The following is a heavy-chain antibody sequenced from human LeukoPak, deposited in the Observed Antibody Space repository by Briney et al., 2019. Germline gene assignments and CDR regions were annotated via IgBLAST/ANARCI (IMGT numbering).Heavy chain of an antibody. D-gene: IGHD4-17*01. CDR2: IHHVGRT. V-gene: IGHV4-34*01. Sequence: SGTLSLTCAVSGGSLIGYYWSWIRQSPGKGLEWIGEIHHVGRTKYRPSLQSRISISLDTSKNEIFLMLTDVTAADTALYFCARAPDPQNYADTVNAYDVWGPGTMATVCS. CDR3: ARAPDPQNYADTVNAYDV. CDR1: GGSLIGYY. J-gene: IGHJ3*01.